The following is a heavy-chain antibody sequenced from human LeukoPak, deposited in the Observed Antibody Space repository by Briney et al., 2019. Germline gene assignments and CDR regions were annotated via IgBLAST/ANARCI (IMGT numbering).Heavy chain of an antibody. CDR2: INPNSGGS. V-gene: IGHV1-2*02. J-gene: IGHJ5*02. Sequence: ASVKRCCTAFGYTFTDYYMHWVRQPPGQGLEWMGLINPNSGGSNYAQKFQARVTMTSDTSTSTVYMDLSSLRSEDTAVYYCARGLGTLLRGWFDPWGQGALVADSS. D-gene: IGHD4-23*01. CDR3: ARGLGTLLRGWFDP. CDR1: GYTFTDYY.